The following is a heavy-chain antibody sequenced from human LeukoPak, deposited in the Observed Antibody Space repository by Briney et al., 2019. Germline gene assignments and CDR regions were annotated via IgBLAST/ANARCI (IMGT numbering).Heavy chain of an antibody. CDR3: ASPNSMAGTHYFHY. CDR2: ISYDGTDK. CDR1: GFTFTTFP. D-gene: IGHD6-19*01. J-gene: IGHJ4*02. Sequence: GGSLRLSCAASGFTFTTFPMHWVRQPPGKGLEWVAVISYDGTDKYYADSVKGRFTISRDNSKSALYLQMDSLRAEDTAVYYCASPNSMAGTHYFHYWGQGTLVTVSS. V-gene: IGHV3-30*04.